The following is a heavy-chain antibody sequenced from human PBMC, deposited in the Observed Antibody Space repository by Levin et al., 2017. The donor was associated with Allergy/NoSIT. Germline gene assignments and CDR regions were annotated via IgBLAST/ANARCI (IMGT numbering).Heavy chain of an antibody. CDR2: IYSSGSA. D-gene: IGHD2-15*01. CDR3: ARAEVGSEH. V-gene: IGHV4-61*02. Sequence: KASETLSLTCKVSGGSISSGSYYWSWIRQPAAKGLEWIGRIYSSGSANYNPSLKSRVTISVDTSKNQSSLKLSAVTAADTAVYYCARAEVGSEHWGPGTLVTVSS. CDR1: GGSISSGSYY. J-gene: IGHJ4*02.